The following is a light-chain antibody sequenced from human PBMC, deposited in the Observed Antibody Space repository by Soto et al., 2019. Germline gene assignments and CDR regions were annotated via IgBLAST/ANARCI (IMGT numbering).Light chain of an antibody. J-gene: IGKJ1*01. Sequence: EIEMTQSPATLSVSPGERATLSCRASQSVSSNLAWYQQKPGQAPGLLIYGASTRATGIPARFRGSGSGTEFTLTISSLQSEDFAVYYCQQYNNWPPWTFGQGTKVDNK. CDR1: QSVSSN. CDR2: GAS. V-gene: IGKV3-15*01. CDR3: QQYNNWPPWT.